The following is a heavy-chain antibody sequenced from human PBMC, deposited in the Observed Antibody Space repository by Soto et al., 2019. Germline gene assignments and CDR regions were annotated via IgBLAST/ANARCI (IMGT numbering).Heavy chain of an antibody. Sequence: EVQLVESGGGSVQPGGSLRLSCVASGFTFSSYWMHWVRQAPGKGLVWVSRINSDGSSTSYVDSVKGRFTISRDNVKXXVYLXXSXXXXXXXXXXXXXXXXXXXXXXDCXGQGTLVTVS. J-gene: IGHJ4*02. CDR2: INSDGSST. CDR3: XXXXXXXXXXDC. CDR1: GFTFSSYW. V-gene: IGHV3-74*01.